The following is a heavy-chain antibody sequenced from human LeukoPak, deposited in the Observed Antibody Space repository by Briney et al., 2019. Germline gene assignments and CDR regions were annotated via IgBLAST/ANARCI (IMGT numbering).Heavy chain of an antibody. D-gene: IGHD3-22*01. J-gene: IGHJ4*02. CDR1: GFTFSSYA. V-gene: IGHV3-23*01. Sequence: GGSLRLSCAASGFTFSSYAMSWVRQAPGKGLEWVSAISGNGGSTYYADSVKGRFTISRDNSKNTLYLQMNSLRAEDTAVYYCAKDIDVTMIVVVTPMIDYWGQGTLVTVSS. CDR3: AKDIDVTMIVVVTPMIDY. CDR2: ISGNGGST.